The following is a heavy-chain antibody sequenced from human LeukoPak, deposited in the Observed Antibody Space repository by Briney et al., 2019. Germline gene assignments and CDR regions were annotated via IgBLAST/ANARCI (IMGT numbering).Heavy chain of an antibody. J-gene: IGHJ4*02. D-gene: IGHD1-20*01. Sequence: SETLSLTCAVYGGSFSTYYWTWIRQPPGKGLEWIGEITHSGSTNYNPSLKSRLTVSVDTSKKQFSLHMNSVTAADTAVYYCERASYNWNYFDSWGQGTLVTVSS. CDR1: GGSFSTYY. V-gene: IGHV4-34*01. CDR2: ITHSGST. CDR3: ERASYNWNYFDS.